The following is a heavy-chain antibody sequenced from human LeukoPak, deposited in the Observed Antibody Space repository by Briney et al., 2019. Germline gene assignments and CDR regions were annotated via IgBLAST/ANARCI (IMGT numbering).Heavy chain of an antibody. Sequence: PGGSLRLSCAASGFTVSSNYMSWVRQAPGKGLEWVSYISSSGSTIYYADSVKGRFTISRDNAKNSLYLQMNSLRAEDTAVYYCARDNTAIFYYYGMDVWGQGTTVTVSS. CDR1: GFTVSSNY. CDR3: ARDNTAIFYYYGMDV. D-gene: IGHD5-18*01. CDR2: ISSSGSTI. J-gene: IGHJ6*02. V-gene: IGHV3-11*01.